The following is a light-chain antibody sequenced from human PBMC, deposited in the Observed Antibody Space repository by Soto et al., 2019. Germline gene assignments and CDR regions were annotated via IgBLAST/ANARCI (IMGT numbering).Light chain of an antibody. Sequence: QLVLTQPASVSGSPGQSITISCTGTSSDVGGYNYVSWYQQHPGKAPKLMIYDVSNRPSGVSNRFSGSKSGNTASLTISGLQAEDEADYYCSSYTSSSHYVVFGGGTKLTVL. V-gene: IGLV2-14*01. CDR3: SSYTSSSHYVV. J-gene: IGLJ2*01. CDR1: SSDVGGYNY. CDR2: DVS.